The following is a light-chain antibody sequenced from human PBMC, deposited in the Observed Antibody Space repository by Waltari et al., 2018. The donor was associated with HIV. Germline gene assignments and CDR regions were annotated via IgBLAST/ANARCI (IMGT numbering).Light chain of an antibody. CDR1: ESISSW. CDR2: KAS. Sequence: DIQMTQSPSTLTASVGDRVTITCRASESISSWLAWYQQKPGKAPKLLIYKASSLERGVPARFSGSASGTEFSLTISSLQPDDFATYYCQQYHTNPYTFGQGTKMEI. V-gene: IGKV1-5*03. J-gene: IGKJ2*01. CDR3: QQYHTNPYT.